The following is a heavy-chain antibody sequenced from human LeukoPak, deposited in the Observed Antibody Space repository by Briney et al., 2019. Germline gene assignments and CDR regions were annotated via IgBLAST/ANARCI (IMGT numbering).Heavy chain of an antibody. V-gene: IGHV3-7*01. J-gene: IGHJ4*02. CDR3: ARVEYLTGSYLYYFDY. CDR1: GFTFSSYW. Sequence: GGSLRLSCAASGFTFSSYWMSWVRQAPGKGLEWVANIKQDGREKYYADSVKGRFTISRDNAKNSLYLQMNSLRAEDTAVYYCARVEYLTGSYLYYFDYWGQGTLVTVSS. D-gene: IGHD3-9*01. CDR2: IKQDGREK.